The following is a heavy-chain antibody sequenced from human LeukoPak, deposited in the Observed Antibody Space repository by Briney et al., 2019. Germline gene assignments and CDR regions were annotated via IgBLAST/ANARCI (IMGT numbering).Heavy chain of an antibody. V-gene: IGHV4-59*08. J-gene: IGHJ4*02. CDR3: ARRSSSWSFDY. CDR1: GGSISSYY. CDR2: IYYSGST. D-gene: IGHD6-13*01. Sequence: SETLSLTCTVSGGSISSYYWSWIRQPPGRGLEWIGYIYYSGSTNYNPSLKSRVTISVDTSKNQFSLKLSSVTAADTAVYYCARRSSSWSFDYWGQGTLVTVSS.